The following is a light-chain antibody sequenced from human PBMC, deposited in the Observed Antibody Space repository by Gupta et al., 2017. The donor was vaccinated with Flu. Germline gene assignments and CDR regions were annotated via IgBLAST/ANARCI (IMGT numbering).Light chain of an antibody. CDR1: SSDVGGYNY. CDR2: EVS. V-gene: IGLV2-8*01. CDR3: SPYAGSNIVV. Sequence: QSALTQPPSASGSPGQSVTISCTGTSSDVGGYNYVSWYQQHPGKAPKRMIYEVSKRPSGVPDRFSGSKSGNTASLPVSGLQAEDEADYYCSPYAGSNIVVFGGGTKLTVL. J-gene: IGLJ2*01.